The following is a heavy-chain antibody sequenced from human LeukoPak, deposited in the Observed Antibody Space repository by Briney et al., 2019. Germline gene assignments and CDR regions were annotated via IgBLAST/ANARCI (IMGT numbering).Heavy chain of an antibody. CDR2: ISAYNGNT. D-gene: IGHD5-18*01. J-gene: IGHJ4*02. CDR1: GHSFTSFG. Sequence: ASVKVSCKASGHSFTSFGISWVRQAPGQGPEWMGWISAYNGNTNYVQKSQGRVTMTTDTSTSTAYMELRSLRSDDTAVFYCVRDLGVDTSMIFFDFWGQGTLVTVSS. V-gene: IGHV1-18*01. CDR3: VRDLGVDTSMIFFDF.